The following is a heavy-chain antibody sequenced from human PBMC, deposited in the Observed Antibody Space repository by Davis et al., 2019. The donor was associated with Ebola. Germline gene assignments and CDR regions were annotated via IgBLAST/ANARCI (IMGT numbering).Heavy chain of an antibody. V-gene: IGHV1-69*04. Sequence: SVKVSCKASGGTFSSYAISWVRQAPGQGLEWMGRIIPILGIANYAQKFQGRVTITADKSTSTAYMELSSLRSEDTAVYYCAREYCSGGSCYGYFQHWGQGTLVTVSS. CDR1: GGTFSSYA. J-gene: IGHJ1*01. D-gene: IGHD2-15*01. CDR2: IIPILGIA. CDR3: AREYCSGGSCYGYFQH.